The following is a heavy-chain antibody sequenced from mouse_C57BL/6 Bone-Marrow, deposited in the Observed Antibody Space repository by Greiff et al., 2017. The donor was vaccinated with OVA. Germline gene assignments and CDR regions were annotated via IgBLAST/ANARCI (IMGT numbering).Heavy chain of an antibody. V-gene: IGHV5-17*01. D-gene: IGHD1-1*01. Sequence: EVMLVESGGGLVKPGGSLKLSCAASGFTFSDYGMHWVRQAPEKGLEWVAYISSGSSTISYADTVKGRFTISRDNAKNTLFLQMTSRRSEDTAMYYCARGPITTVVAPYFDYWGQGTTLTVSS. CDR2: ISSGSSTI. CDR3: ARGPITTVVAPYFDY. CDR1: GFTFSDYG. J-gene: IGHJ2*01.